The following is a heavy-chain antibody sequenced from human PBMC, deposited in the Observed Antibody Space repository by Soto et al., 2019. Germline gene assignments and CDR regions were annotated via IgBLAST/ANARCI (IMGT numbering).Heavy chain of an antibody. D-gene: IGHD3-10*01. CDR1: GFTFSSYG. J-gene: IGHJ5*02. CDR2: ISYDGSNK. V-gene: IGHV3-30*03. Sequence: GESLKISCAASGFTFSSYGMHWVRQAPGKGLEWVAVISYDGSNKYYADSVKGRFTISRDNSKNTLYLQMNSLRAEDTAVYYCARDLHANYYGSGSYYHWGQGTLVTVSS. CDR3: ARDLHANYYGSGSYYH.